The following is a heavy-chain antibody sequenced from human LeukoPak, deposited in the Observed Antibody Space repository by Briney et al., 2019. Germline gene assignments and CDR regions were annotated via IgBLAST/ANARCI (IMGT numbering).Heavy chain of an antibody. V-gene: IGHV4-34*01. D-gene: IGHD1-7*01. J-gene: IGHJ4*02. CDR1: GGSFSGYY. CDR2: INRSGST. CDR3: ARLYNWNYVFDY. Sequence: SETLSLTCAVYGGSFSGYYWSWIRQPPGKGLEWIGEINRSGSTNYNPSLKSRVTISVDTSKNQFSLKLSSVTAADTAVYYCARLYNWNYVFDYWGQGTLVTVSS.